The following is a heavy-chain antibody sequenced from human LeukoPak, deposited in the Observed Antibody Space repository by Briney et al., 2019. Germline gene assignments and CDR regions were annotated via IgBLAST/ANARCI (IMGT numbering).Heavy chain of an antibody. D-gene: IGHD2-15*01. CDR3: ARDRIVVVVAATPYYYMDV. CDR2: INPSGGST. V-gene: IGHV1-46*01. CDR1: GYTFTSYY. J-gene: IGHJ6*03. Sequence: APVKVSCKASGYTFTSYYMHWVRQAPGQGLEWMGIINPSGGSTSYAQKFQGRVTMTRDMSTSTVYMELSSLRSEDTAVYYCARDRIVVVVAATPYYYMDVWGKGTTVTVSS.